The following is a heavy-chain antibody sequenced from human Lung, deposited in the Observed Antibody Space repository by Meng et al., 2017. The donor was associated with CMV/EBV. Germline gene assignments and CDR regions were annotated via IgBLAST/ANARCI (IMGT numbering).Heavy chain of an antibody. CDR3: ARGTPGRRYADY. CDR1: HHTLPGYG. Sequence: VQLLPSAAELKWPGASGTVPATSSHHTLPGYGVRWSRQPLGQGLEWMAWLGAHDGNTSHAPRFQARVTVTEDRPTATAYMELRNLRSDDTGVYYCARGTPGRRYADYWGQGTLVTVSS. J-gene: IGHJ4*02. CDR2: LGAHDGNT. D-gene: IGHD3-10*01. V-gene: IGHV1-18*01.